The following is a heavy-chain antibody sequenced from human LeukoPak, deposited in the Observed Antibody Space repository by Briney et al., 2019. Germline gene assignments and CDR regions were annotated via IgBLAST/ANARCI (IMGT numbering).Heavy chain of an antibody. CDR1: GFTFSSYA. D-gene: IGHD2-8*01. J-gene: IGHJ4*02. V-gene: IGHV3-21*01. CDR3: ARDVVKDVRGDY. Sequence: RGSLRLSCAASGFTFSSYAMHWVRQAPGKGLEWVSSISSSSSYIYYADSVKGRFTISRDNAKNSLYLQMNSLRAEDTAVYYCARDVVKDVRGDYWGQGTLVTVSS. CDR2: ISSSSSYI.